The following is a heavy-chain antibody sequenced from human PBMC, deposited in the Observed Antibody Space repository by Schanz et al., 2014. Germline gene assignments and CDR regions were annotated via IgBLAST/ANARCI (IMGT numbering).Heavy chain of an antibody. CDR1: GGTFSTYP. CDR2: IIPNTGGT. J-gene: IGHJ6*02. D-gene: IGHD3-22*01. Sequence: QVQLVQSEAEVKKPGSSVKVSCKASGGTFSTYPINWLRQAPGQGLEWMGWIIPNTGGTNFAQKFQGWVTVTRDTSISTVYMELSRVTYEDTAVYYCARDDRAYYYGMDVGGQGTTVTVSS. CDR3: ARDDRAYYYGMDV. V-gene: IGHV1-2*04.